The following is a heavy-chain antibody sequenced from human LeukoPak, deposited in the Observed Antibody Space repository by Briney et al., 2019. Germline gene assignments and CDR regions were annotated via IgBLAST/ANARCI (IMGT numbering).Heavy chain of an antibody. Sequence: PSETLSLTCTVSGGSISSYYWSWIRQPPGKGLEWIGYIYYSGSTNYNPSLKSRVTISVDTSKNQFSLKLSSVTAADTAVYYCARAPGYCSGGSCYSGPYYDYVWGSYRLDYWGQGTLVTVSS. V-gene: IGHV4-59*01. CDR2: IYYSGST. CDR3: ARAPGYCSGGSCYSGPYYDYVWGSYRLDY. D-gene: IGHD3-16*02. CDR1: GGSISSYY. J-gene: IGHJ4*02.